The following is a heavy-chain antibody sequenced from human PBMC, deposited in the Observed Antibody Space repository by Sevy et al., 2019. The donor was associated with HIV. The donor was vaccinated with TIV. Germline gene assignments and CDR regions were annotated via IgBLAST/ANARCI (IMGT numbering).Heavy chain of an antibody. CDR3: TRWKAAQSIFDY. D-gene: IGHD6-13*01. CDR2: LKSDVYGGKV. Sequence: GGSLRLSCTASGFTFGDYCMSWVRQAPGKGLEWVAFLKSDVYGGKVDHAASVRGRFVIQREDSKTIAYLQMNDLKTEDTGVYYCTRWKAAQSIFDYWGQGALVTVSS. J-gene: IGHJ4*02. CDR1: GFTFGDYC. V-gene: IGHV3-49*04.